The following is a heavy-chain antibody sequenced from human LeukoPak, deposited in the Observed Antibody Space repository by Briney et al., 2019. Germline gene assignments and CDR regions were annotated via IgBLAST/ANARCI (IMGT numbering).Heavy chain of an antibody. J-gene: IGHJ6*02. CDR3: ARVPGSTSRSYYYYYGMDV. V-gene: IGHV1-18*01. CDR2: ISAYNGNT. Sequence: ASVKVSCKASGYTFTSYGISWVRQAPGQGLEWMGWISAYNGNTNYAQKLQGRVTMTTDTSTSTAYMELRSLRSDDTAVYYCARVPGSTSRSYYYYYGMDVWGRGTTVTVSS. CDR1: GYTFTSYG. D-gene: IGHD2-2*01.